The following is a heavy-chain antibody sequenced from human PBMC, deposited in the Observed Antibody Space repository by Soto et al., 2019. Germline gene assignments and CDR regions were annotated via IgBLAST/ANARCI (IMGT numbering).Heavy chain of an antibody. CDR1: GGSISSGGYS. CDR3: AKGGLLRWFDP. D-gene: IGHD3-22*01. V-gene: IGHV4-30-2*01. CDR2: IYHSGST. J-gene: IGHJ5*02. Sequence: SETLSLTCAVSGGSISSGGYSWSWIRQPPGKGLEWIGYIYHSGSTYYNPSLKSRVTISVDRSKNQFSLKLSSVTAADTAVYYCAKGGLLRWFDPWGQGTLVTVSS.